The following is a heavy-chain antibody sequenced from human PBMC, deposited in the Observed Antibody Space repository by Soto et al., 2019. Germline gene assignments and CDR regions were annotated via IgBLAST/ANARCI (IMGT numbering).Heavy chain of an antibody. CDR3: ASGGNWFDP. D-gene: IGHD3-16*01. J-gene: IGHJ5*02. CDR1: GGSISNYY. CDR2: MYYNGNI. V-gene: IGHV4-59*01. Sequence: SETLSLTCNVSGGSISNYYWTWVRQSPEKGLEWIGYMYYNGNINYNPSLKSRVTISIDTSKNQFSLTLKSMTAADTAVYYCASGGNWFDPWGQGVLVTVSS.